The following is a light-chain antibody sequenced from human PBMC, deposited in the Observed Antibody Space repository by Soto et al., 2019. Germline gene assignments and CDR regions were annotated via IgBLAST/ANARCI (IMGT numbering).Light chain of an antibody. CDR2: TNN. CDR3: AAWDDSLNGPV. J-gene: IGLJ2*01. V-gene: IGLV1-44*01. Sequence: QSVLTQPPSASGTPGQRVTISCSGSSSNMGSNTVNWYQQLPGTAPKLLIYTNNQRPSGVPDRFSGSRSDTSASLAISGLQSEDEADYYCAAWDDSLNGPVFGGGSKLTVL. CDR1: SSNMGSNT.